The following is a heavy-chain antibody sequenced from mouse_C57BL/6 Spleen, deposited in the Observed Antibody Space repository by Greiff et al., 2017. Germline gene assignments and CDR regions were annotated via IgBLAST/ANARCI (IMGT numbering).Heavy chain of an antibody. CDR2: VYPGDGDT. V-gene: IGHV1-82*01. Sequence: VQLQESGPELVKPGASVKISCKASGYAFSSSWMNWVKQRPGKGLEWIGRVYPGDGDTNYNGKFKGKATLTADKSSSTAYMQLSSLTSEDSAVYFCARSLMDYWGQGTSVTVSS. J-gene: IGHJ4*01. D-gene: IGHD6-1*01. CDR3: ARSLMDY. CDR1: GYAFSSSW.